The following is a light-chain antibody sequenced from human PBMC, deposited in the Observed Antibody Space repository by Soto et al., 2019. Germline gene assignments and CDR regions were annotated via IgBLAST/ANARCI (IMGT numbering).Light chain of an antibody. CDR3: QQYENLPT. V-gene: IGKV1-33*01. Sequence: DIQISQSPSSLSASVGDRVTITCQASQDINNYVNWYQQKPGKAPKLLIFGASTLKTGVPSRFRGSGSGTDFTLTISRLQPEDIATYYCQQYENLPTFGQGTRLEIK. CDR1: QDINNY. J-gene: IGKJ5*01. CDR2: GAS.